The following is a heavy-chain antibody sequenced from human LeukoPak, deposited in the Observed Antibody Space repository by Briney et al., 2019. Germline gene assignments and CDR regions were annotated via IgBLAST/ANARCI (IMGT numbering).Heavy chain of an antibody. CDR2: IYRSGST. CDR3: ARAFIVGARYYFDY. CDR1: GGSISSSNW. J-gene: IGHJ4*02. D-gene: IGHD1-26*01. V-gene: IGHV4-4*02. Sequence: PSGTLSLTCAVSGGSISSSNWWSWVRQPPGKGLEWIGEIYRSGSTNYNPSLKSRVTISVDKSKNQFSLKLSSVTAADTAVYYCARAFIVGARYYFDYWGQGTLVTVSS.